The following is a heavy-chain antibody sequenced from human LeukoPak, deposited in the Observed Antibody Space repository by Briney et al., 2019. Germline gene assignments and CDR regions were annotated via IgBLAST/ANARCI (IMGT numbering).Heavy chain of an antibody. CDR3: ARGLGNHIVGSRGAFDI. J-gene: IGHJ3*02. CDR1: GGSISSYY. Sequence: SETLSLTCTVSGGSISSYYWSWIRQPAGKGLEWIGRIYTSGSTNYNPSLKSRVTMSVDTSKNQFSLKLSSVTAADTAVYYCARGLGNHIVGSRGAFDIWGQGTMVTVSS. CDR2: IYTSGST. V-gene: IGHV4-4*07. D-gene: IGHD1-26*01.